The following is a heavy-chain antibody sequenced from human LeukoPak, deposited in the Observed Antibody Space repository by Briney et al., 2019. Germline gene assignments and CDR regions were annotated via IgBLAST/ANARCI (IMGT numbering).Heavy chain of an antibody. CDR2: IKGKTDAGTI. V-gene: IGHV3-15*01. J-gene: IGHJ4*02. Sequence: GGSLRLSCAASGFTFTNAWMTWVRQAPGKGLEWVGRIKGKTDAGTIDYAAPVKGRFIISRDDSKNTLYPQLSSLKTDDTAVYYCTTGELNWGQGTLVTVSS. D-gene: IGHD2-21*01. CDR1: GFTFTNAW. CDR3: TTGELN.